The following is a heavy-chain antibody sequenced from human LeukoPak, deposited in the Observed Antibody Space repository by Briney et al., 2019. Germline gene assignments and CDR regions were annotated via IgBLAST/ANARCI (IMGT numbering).Heavy chain of an antibody. CDR2: IYTSGST. J-gene: IGHJ3*02. CDR1: GGSISSGSYY. Sequence: SETLSLTCTVSGGSISSGSYYWSWIRQPAGKGLEWIGRIYTSGSTNYNPSLKSRVTISVDTSKNQFSLKLSSVTAADTAVYYCGSFNRQDAFDIWGQGTMVTVSS. CDR3: GSFNRQDAFDI. D-gene: IGHD1-14*01. V-gene: IGHV4-61*02.